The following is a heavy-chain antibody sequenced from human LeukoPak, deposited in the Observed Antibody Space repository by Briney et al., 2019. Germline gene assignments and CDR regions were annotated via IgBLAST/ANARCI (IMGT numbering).Heavy chain of an antibody. D-gene: IGHD1-7*01. CDR2: ISSSGSTI. Sequence: GSLRLSCAASGFTFSYYYMSWIRPAPGKGLEWVSYISSSGSTIYYADSVKGRFTISRDNAKNSLYLQMNSLRAEDTAVYYCARGYNWNYWYFDYWGQGTLVTVSS. J-gene: IGHJ4*02. CDR1: GFTFSYYY. V-gene: IGHV3-11*01. CDR3: ARGYNWNYWYFDY.